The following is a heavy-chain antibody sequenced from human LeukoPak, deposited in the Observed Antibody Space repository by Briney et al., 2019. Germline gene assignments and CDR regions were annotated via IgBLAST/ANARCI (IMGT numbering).Heavy chain of an antibody. D-gene: IGHD3-16*01. CDR3: ARETSQKGAHYMDV. CDR1: GGSISSYY. Sequence: ASETLSLTCTVSGGSISSYYWSWFRQPPGKGLEWIGYIYYSGSTNYNPSLKSRVTISVDTSKNQFSLKLSSVTAADTAVYYCARETSQKGAHYMDVWGKGTTVTISS. J-gene: IGHJ6*03. CDR2: IYYSGST. V-gene: IGHV4-59*01.